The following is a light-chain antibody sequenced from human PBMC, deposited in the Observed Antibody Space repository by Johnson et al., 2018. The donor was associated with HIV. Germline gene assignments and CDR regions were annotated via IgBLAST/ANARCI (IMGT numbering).Light chain of an antibody. Sequence: QLVLSQPPSVSAAPGQKVTISCSGSSSNIGNNYVSWYQQLPGTAPKLLIYDNDKRPSGIPDRFFGSKSGTSATLDITGLQTGDEADYYCGTWDSSLTAVFGTGTKVTVL. CDR2: DND. V-gene: IGLV1-51*01. J-gene: IGLJ1*01. CDR1: SSNIGNNY. CDR3: GTWDSSLTAV.